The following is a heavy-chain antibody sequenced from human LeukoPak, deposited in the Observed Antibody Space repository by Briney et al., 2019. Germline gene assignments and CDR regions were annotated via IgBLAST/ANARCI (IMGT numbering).Heavy chain of an antibody. CDR3: AKDENTHFDY. V-gene: IGHV1-2*02. J-gene: IGHJ4*02. Sequence: GASVKVSCKASGYTFTGYYMHWVRQAPGQGLEWRGWINPNRGGTNYAQKFQGRVTMTRDTSISTAYMELSSLTSDDTAVYYCAKDENTHFDYWGQGILVTVSS. D-gene: IGHD2-15*01. CDR2: INPNRGGT. CDR1: GYTFTGYY.